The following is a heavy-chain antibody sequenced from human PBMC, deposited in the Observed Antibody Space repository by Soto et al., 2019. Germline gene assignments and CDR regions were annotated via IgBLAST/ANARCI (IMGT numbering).Heavy chain of an antibody. D-gene: IGHD7-27*01. Sequence: QLVESGGGLVQPGGSPRLSCAASGFTFSDYAMHWVRLAPGKGLEYVSGISSNGGSTYYANSVKDRFTISRDNSRNTLDLQMDSLRAEDTAVYYCARKALTGDWLGYFDLWGRGTLVTVSS. CDR1: GFTFSDYA. CDR3: ARKALTGDWLGYFDL. J-gene: IGHJ2*01. CDR2: ISSNGGST. V-gene: IGHV3-64*01.